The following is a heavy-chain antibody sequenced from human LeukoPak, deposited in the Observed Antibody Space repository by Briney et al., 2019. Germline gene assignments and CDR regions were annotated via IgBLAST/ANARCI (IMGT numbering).Heavy chain of an antibody. CDR1: GLTFSNYY. D-gene: IGHD3-22*01. Sequence: GESLTLSCVVSGLTFSNYYMSWVRQPPGKGLEWVANIKQDGSEKYYVDSVKARFTISRDNANNSLHLQMNSLRVEDTAVYYCARGRFHYDSSGYSSFYHWGQGTLVTVSS. J-gene: IGHJ4*02. CDR2: IKQDGSEK. CDR3: ARGRFHYDSSGYSSFYH. V-gene: IGHV3-7*01.